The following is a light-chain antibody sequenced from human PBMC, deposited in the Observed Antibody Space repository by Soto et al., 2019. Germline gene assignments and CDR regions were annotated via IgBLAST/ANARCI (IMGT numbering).Light chain of an antibody. CDR3: QQYNTYPYT. V-gene: IGKV1-5*01. J-gene: IGKJ2*01. Sequence: DIQMTQSPSTLSASVGDRVTITCRARQSISSWLAWYQQKSGKAPKLLIYDASSLESGVTSRFSGSGSGTAFTLTISSRQPDDFATYYCQQYNTYPYTFGQGTKLAIK. CDR2: DAS. CDR1: QSISSW.